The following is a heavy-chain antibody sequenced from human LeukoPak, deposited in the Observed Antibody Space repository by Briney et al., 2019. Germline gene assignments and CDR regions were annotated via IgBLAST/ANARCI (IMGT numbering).Heavy chain of an antibody. CDR1: GFTVSRYY. J-gene: IGHJ3*01. CDR2: IYGGGDT. D-gene: IGHD5-24*01. V-gene: IGHV3-53*01. CDR3: ARARSWREHAFDV. Sequence: GGSLRLSCAASGFTVSRYYMRWVRQAPGKGLEWVSIIYGGGDTSYADSVKGRFTISRDTSKNTLYLQMSSLRAEDTASYYCARARSWREHAFDVWGQGTMVSVSS.